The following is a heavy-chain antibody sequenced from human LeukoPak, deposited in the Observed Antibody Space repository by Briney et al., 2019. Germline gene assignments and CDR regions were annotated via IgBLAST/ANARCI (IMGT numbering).Heavy chain of an antibody. D-gene: IGHD5-18*01. V-gene: IGHV3-7*01. CDR2: IKQDGSEK. Sequence: GGSLRLSCAASGFTFSSYWMSWVRQAPGKGLEWVANIKQDGSEKYYVDSVKGRFTIFRDNAKNSLYLQMNSLRAEDTAVYYCARFSSYGFDAFDIWGQGTMVTVSS. CDR3: ARFSSYGFDAFDI. CDR1: GFTFSSYW. J-gene: IGHJ3*02.